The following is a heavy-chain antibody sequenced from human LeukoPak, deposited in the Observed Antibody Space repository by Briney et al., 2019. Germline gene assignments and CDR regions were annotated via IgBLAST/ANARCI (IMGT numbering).Heavy chain of an antibody. J-gene: IGHJ4*02. CDR2: INPNSGGT. CDR3: ARVGSGYDLGYYFDY. D-gene: IGHD5-12*01. CDR1: GYTFTGYY. V-gene: IGHV1-2*02. Sequence: VASVKLSCKASGYTFTGYYMHWVRRAPGQGLEWMGWINPNSGGTNHAQKLQDRLNIATDTSISTAYRELRRLRSHDTAVYYCARVGSGYDLGYYFDYWGQGTLVTVSS.